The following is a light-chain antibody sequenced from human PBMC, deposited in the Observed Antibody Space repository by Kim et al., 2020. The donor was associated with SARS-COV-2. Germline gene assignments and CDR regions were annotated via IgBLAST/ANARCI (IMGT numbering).Light chain of an antibody. CDR1: SGSVSTGYF. Sequence: QTVVTQEPSFSVSPGGTVTLTCGLSSGSVSTGYFPSWYQQTPGQAPRTLIYNTNTRSSGVPERFSGSILGNKAALTITGAQSDDESDYYCVLYMGRGISVFGGGTQLTVL. V-gene: IGLV8-61*01. CDR3: VLYMGRGISV. J-gene: IGLJ3*02. CDR2: NTN.